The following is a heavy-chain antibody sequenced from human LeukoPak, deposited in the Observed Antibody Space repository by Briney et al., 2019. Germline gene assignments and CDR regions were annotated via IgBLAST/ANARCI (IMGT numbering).Heavy chain of an antibody. CDR1: GYTLTELS. J-gene: IGHJ5*02. CDR3: GTDRRTIFGVVILQGWFDP. CDR2: FDPEDGET. D-gene: IGHD3-3*01. Sequence: ASVKVSCKVSGYTLTELSMHWVRQAPGNGLEWMGGFDPEDGETVYAQKFQGRVTMTEDTSTDTAYMELSSLRSEDTAVYYSGTDRRTIFGVVILQGWFDPWGQGTLVTVSS. V-gene: IGHV1-24*01.